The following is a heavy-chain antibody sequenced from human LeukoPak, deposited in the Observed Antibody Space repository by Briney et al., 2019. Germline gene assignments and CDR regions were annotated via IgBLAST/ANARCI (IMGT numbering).Heavy chain of an antibody. CDR1: GDSISTPNW. J-gene: IGHJ6*03. CDR2: MFHSGST. D-gene: IGHD5-18*01. V-gene: IGHV4-4*02. Sequence: PTETLSLTCAVSGDSISTPNWWSWVRQPPGKGLEGIGDMFHSGSTNYNPSLKSRVTISVDKSKNQFSLKLTSLTAADTAGYYCARNTGQSYDFFYYYYMDVWGKGTTVTVSS. CDR3: ARNTGQSYDFFYYYYMDV.